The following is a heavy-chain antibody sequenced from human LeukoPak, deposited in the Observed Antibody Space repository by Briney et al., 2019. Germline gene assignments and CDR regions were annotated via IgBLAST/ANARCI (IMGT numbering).Heavy chain of an antibody. CDR3: ARDLRYNYYDSGGSIFDY. CDR2: TSAYNGNT. Sequence: ASVKVSCKASGYTFTSYGISWVRQAPGQGLEWMGWTSAYNGNTNYAQKLQGRVTMTTDTSTSTAYKELRSLRSDHTAVYYCARDLRYNYYDSGGSIFDYWGQGTLVTVSS. J-gene: IGHJ4*02. CDR1: GYTFTSYG. V-gene: IGHV1-18*01. D-gene: IGHD3-22*01.